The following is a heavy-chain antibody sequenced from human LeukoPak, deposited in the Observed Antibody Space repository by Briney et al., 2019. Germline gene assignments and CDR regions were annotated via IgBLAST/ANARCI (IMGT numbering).Heavy chain of an antibody. D-gene: IGHD1-1*01. CDR1: GFTFSSYT. CDR3: ARTSNYWSPYFDY. Sequence: GSLRLSCAASGFTFSSYTMNWIRQPPGKGLEWIGSVYYSGSTYYNPSLKSRVTISVDTSKNQFSLKLSSVTAADTAVYYCARTSNYWSPYFDYWGQGALVTVSS. CDR2: VYYSGST. V-gene: IGHV4-39*07. J-gene: IGHJ4*02.